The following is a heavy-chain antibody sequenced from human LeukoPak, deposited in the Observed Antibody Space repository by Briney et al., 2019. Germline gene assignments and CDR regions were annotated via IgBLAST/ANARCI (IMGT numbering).Heavy chain of an antibody. J-gene: IGHJ4*02. CDR1: GFTVSSNY. CDR2: IYSGGST. V-gene: IGHV3-66*01. CDR3: ARDSEGSGWYPYYFDY. Sequence: GGSLRLSCAASGFTVSSNYMSWVRQAPGKGLERVSVIYSGGSTYYAGSVKGRFTISRDNSKNTLYLQMNSLRAEDTAVYYCARDSEGSGWYPYYFDYWGQGTLVTVSS. D-gene: IGHD6-19*01.